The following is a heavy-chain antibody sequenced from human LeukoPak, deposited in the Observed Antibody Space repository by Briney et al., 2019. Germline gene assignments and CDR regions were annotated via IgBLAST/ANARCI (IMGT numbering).Heavy chain of an antibody. CDR3: ARLGAGSSGWPESFDY. V-gene: IGHV3-7*03. J-gene: IGHJ4*02. D-gene: IGHD6-19*01. Sequence: GGSLRLSCAASGFTSNSYWMNWVRQAPGKGLEWVAKIKRVGSEKYYVDSVKGRFTISRDNAKNSLDLQMNSLRVEETAVYYCARLGAGSSGWPESFDYWGQGTLVTVSS. CDR2: IKRVGSEK. CDR1: GFTSNSYW.